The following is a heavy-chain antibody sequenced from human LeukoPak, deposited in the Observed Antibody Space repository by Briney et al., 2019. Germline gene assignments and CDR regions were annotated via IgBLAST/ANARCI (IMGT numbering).Heavy chain of an antibody. Sequence: GGSLRLSCAASGFTFSSYSMNWVRQAPGKGLEWVSYISSSSSTIYYADSMKGRFTISRDNAKNSLYLQMNSLRAEDTAVYYCARDYPIDYWGQGTLVTVSS. V-gene: IGHV3-48*04. CDR1: GFTFSSYS. CDR3: ARDYPIDY. J-gene: IGHJ4*02. CDR2: ISSSSSTI.